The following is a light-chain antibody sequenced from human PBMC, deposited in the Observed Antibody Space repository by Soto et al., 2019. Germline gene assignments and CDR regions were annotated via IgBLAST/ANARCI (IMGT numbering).Light chain of an antibody. J-gene: IGKJ2*01. CDR3: QQDGSSPPYT. CDR2: GAS. CDR1: QSVSSSY. V-gene: IGKV3-20*01. Sequence: EIVLTQSPGTLSLSPGERATLSCRASQSVSSSYLAWYQQKPGQAPRLLIYGASSRATGIPDRFSGSGSGTDFTLTISRLAPEDFAVYYCQQDGSSPPYTFGQGTKLEIK.